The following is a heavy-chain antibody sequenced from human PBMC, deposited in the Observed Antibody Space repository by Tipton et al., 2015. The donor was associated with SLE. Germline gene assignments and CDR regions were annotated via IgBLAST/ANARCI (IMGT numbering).Heavy chain of an antibody. D-gene: IGHD6-19*01. CDR1: GGSISSHY. Sequence: TLSLTCTVSGGSISSHYWSWIRQHPGKGLEWIGYIYYSGSTYYNPSLKSRVTISVDTSRNQFSLRLSSVTAADTAVYYCARDQRAMAAVDYWGQGTLVTVSS. CDR2: IYYSGST. V-gene: IGHV4-31*03. CDR3: ARDQRAMAAVDY. J-gene: IGHJ4*02.